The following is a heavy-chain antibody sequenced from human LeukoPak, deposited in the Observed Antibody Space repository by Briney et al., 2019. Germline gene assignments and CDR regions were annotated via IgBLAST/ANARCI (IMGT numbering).Heavy chain of an antibody. D-gene: IGHD6-6*01. J-gene: IGHJ4*02. Sequence: SETLSLTCTVSGDSISSYYWSWIRQPPGKGLEWIGYIYTSGGTSYLPSLKGRVTISIDTSKNQFSLKLSSVTAADSAVYYCARLTRLSTSPDRYYLDYWGQGTLVTVSS. V-gene: IGHV4-4*09. CDR2: IYTSGGT. CDR1: GDSISSYY. CDR3: ARLTRLSTSPDRYYLDY.